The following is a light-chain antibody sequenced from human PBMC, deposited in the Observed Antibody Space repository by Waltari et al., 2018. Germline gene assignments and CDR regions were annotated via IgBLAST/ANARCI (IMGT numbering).Light chain of an antibody. CDR3: QAWDRSTVV. V-gene: IGLV3-1*01. Sequence: SYELTQPPSVSVSPGQTASITCSGDKLGNKYTYWYQQKPGQSPVLVIYQDTKRPSGIPERFSGSNSGNTATLTISGTQSMDEADYHCQAWDRSTVVFGGGTKLTVL. J-gene: IGLJ2*01. CDR2: QDT. CDR1: KLGNKY.